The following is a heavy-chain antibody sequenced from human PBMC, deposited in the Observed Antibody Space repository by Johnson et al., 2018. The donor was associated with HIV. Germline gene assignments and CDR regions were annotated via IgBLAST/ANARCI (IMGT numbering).Heavy chain of an antibody. V-gene: IGHV3-30-3*01. D-gene: IGHD6-6*01. CDR3: ARDSSNSFRFEMYAFDI. J-gene: IGHJ3*02. CDR2: ISYDGINK. CDR1: GFTFSSYA. Sequence: VQLVESGGGVVQPGRSLRLSCAASGFTFSSYAMHWVRQAPGKGLEWVAVISYDGINKYYADSVKGRFTISRDNSKNTLYLQMNSLRPEDTAVYYCARDSSNSFRFEMYAFDIWGQGTMVTVSS.